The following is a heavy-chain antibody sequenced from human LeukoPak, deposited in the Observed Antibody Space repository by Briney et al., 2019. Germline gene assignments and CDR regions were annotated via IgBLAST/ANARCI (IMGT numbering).Heavy chain of an antibody. V-gene: IGHV1-18*01. D-gene: IGHD2-2*01. CDR2: ISAYNGNT. Sequence: ASVKVSCKASGYTFTSYGISWVRQAPGQGLEWMGWISAYNGNTNYAQKLQGRVTMTTDTSTSTAYMELRSLRSDDTAVYYCARGASPIVPAAPADPWGQGTLVTVSS. J-gene: IGHJ5*02. CDR1: GYTFTSYG. CDR3: ARGASPIVPAAPADP.